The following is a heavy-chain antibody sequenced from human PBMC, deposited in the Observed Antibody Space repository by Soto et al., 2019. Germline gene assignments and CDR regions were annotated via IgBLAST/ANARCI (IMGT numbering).Heavy chain of an antibody. J-gene: IGHJ6*02. D-gene: IGHD3-10*01. V-gene: IGHV4-4*07. CDR1: GAYITTYY. CDR2: ISPSGDS. CDR3: ASLGRNYYNGMDV. Sequence: SETLSLTCAVSGAYITTYYWTWIRQPAGKGLEWIGRISPSGDSTYNPSLQSRLSMSVDTYKNHLSLTLTSVTAADTAVYYCASLGRNYYNGMDVWGPGTTVTVSS.